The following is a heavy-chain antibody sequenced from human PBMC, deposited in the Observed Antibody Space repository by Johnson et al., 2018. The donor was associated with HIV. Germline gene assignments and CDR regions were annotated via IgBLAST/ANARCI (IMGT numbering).Heavy chain of an antibody. V-gene: IGHV3-38*03. D-gene: IGHD3-10*01. CDR3: ARIGLPYYYGSGSYSHDAFDI. CDR1: GFTVSSNE. Sequence: VQLVESGGGLVQPGGSLRLSCAASGFTVSSNEMSWVRQAPGKGLEWVSSISGGSTYYADSRKGRFTISRDNAKNTPYLQMNSLRAEDTAVYYCARIGLPYYYGSGSYSHDAFDIWGQGTMVTVSS. CDR2: ISGGST. J-gene: IGHJ3*02.